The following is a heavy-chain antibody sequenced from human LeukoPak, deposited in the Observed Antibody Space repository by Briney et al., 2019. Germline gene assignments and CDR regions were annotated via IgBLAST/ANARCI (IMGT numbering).Heavy chain of an antibody. V-gene: IGHV1-2*02. CDR3: GLVASGNWWFDP. D-gene: IGHD2-8*02. CDR2: INPNSGVT. Sequence: ASVKVSCRTSRYTLPVYHIHSVRQAPEQGVEWMGWINPNSGVTNYAQNLQGRVTLTGDTSITTSYMELTGLTSVDTAVYYCGLVASGNWWFDPWGQGTLVTVSS. J-gene: IGHJ5*02. CDR1: RYTLPVYH.